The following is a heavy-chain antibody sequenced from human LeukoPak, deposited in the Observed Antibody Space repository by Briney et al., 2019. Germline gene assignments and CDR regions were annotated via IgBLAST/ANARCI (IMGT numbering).Heavy chain of an antibody. CDR2: IGTTGGAI. Sequence: PGGSLTLSCGASGFTFSSYEMNWVRQAPGKGLEWLSYIGTTGGAIFYADSVKGRFTVSRDNSKNSLYLQMNSLRAEDTAIYYCAREEGGCGGDCFLRWGQGTLVTVS. J-gene: IGHJ4*02. V-gene: IGHV3-48*03. CDR3: AREEGGCGGDCFLR. CDR1: GFTFSSYE. D-gene: IGHD2-21*01.